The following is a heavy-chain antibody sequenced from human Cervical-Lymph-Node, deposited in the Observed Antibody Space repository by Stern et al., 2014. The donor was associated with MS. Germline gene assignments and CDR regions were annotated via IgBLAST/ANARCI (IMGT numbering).Heavy chain of an antibody. CDR2: SRGGGGRT. Sequence: EMQLVESGGGLVKPGGSLRLSCVVSGLSFSDAWMTWVRQAPGKGLECIGRSRGGGGRTDYAAPVKGRFTISRDDSKNMLYLQISSLETEDTAVYFCAHDSNSYYTFHSWGEGTLVTVSS. D-gene: IGHD3-22*01. J-gene: IGHJ4*02. CDR3: AHDSNSYYTFHS. CDR1: GLSFSDAW. V-gene: IGHV3-15*01.